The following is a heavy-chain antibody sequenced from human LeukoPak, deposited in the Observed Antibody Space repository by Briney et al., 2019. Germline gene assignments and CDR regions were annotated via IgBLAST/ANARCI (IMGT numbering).Heavy chain of an antibody. V-gene: IGHV2-5*02. Sequence: SCPTLVKPTQTLMLTCTFSGFSLSTSGVGVGWIRQPPGKALEWLALIYWDDDKRYSPSLKTRLTITKDTSKNQVVLTTSNMDPVDTATYYGAHTSFYCSSISCYMHFDYWGQGTLFTVSS. J-gene: IGHJ4*02. CDR3: AHTSFYCSSISCYMHFDY. D-gene: IGHD2-2*02. CDR1: GFSLSTSGVG. CDR2: IYWDDDK.